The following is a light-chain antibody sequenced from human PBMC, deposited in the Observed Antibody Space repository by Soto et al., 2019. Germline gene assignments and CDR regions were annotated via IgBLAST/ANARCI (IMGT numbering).Light chain of an antibody. J-gene: IGKJ1*01. Sequence: EIPMTQTASNLSASVGDGVSMXCRASQSISSRFVWYQQKAGRARKHLIYKASSLQGDGPSGFSGSGSVTEFTRTISSRQPDDYATYYGQQYNAYPWTFGQGTKVDI. CDR2: KAS. CDR1: QSISSR. V-gene: IGKV1-5*03. CDR3: QQYNAYPWT.